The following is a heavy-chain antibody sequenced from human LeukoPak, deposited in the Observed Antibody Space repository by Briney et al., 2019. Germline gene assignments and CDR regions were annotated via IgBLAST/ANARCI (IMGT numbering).Heavy chain of an antibody. CDR1: GFTFSSYS. Sequence: GGSLRLSCAASGFTFSSYSMNWVRQAPGKGLEWVSSISSSSYIYYADSVKGRLTISRDNAKNSLYLQTNSLRAEDTAVYYCARDYDFWSGYSHFDYWGQGTLVTVSS. J-gene: IGHJ4*02. V-gene: IGHV3-21*01. D-gene: IGHD3-3*01. CDR3: ARDYDFWSGYSHFDY. CDR2: ISSSSYI.